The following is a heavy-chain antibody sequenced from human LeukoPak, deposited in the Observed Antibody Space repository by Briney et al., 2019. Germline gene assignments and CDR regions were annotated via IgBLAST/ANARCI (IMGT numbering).Heavy chain of an antibody. J-gene: IGHJ4*02. CDR2: IYYSGST. V-gene: IGHV4-59*11. CDR3: ARSTYYDFWSGYLAYFDY. Sequence: SETLSLTCTVSGGSISSHYWSWIRQPPGKGLEWIGYIYYSGSTNYNPSLKSRVTISVDTSKNQFSLKLSSVTAADTAVYYCARSTYYDFWSGYLAYFDYWGQGTLVTVSS. CDR1: GGSISSHY. D-gene: IGHD3-3*01.